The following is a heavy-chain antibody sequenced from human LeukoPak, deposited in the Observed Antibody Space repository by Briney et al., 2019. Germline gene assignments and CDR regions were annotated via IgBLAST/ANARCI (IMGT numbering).Heavy chain of an antibody. Sequence: PGGSLRLSCAASGFTFSSYWMHWVRQAPGKGLEWISASSGRGGSTYYADSVKGRFTISRDNAKNTLYLQMNSLRAEDTAVYYCAKSRSPGFDYWGQGTLVTVSS. CDR1: GFTFSSYW. V-gene: IGHV3-23*01. CDR2: SSGRGGST. CDR3: AKSRSPGFDY. D-gene: IGHD1-14*01. J-gene: IGHJ4*02.